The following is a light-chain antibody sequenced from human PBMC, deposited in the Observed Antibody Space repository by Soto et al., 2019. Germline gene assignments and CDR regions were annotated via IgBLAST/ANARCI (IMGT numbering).Light chain of an antibody. CDR1: SSNIGSNY. CDR3: AAWDDSLSGWV. J-gene: IGLJ3*02. Sequence: QSVLTQPPSASGTPGQRVTISCSGSSSNIGSNYVYWYQQLQGTAPKLLTHRNDHRPSGVPDRFTGSKSGTSASLVISGLRSEDEADYYCAAWDDSLSGWVFGGGTKLTVL. V-gene: IGLV1-47*01. CDR2: RND.